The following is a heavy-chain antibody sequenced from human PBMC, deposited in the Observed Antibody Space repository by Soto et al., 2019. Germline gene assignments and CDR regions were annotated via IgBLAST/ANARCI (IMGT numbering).Heavy chain of an antibody. Sequence: SVKVSCKASGGTFSSYAISWVRQAPGQGLEWVGGIIPIFGTANYAQKFQGRVTITADKSTGTAYMELSSLRSEDTAVYYCARGGDGYNDYFDYWGQGTLVTVYS. CDR2: IIPIFGTA. J-gene: IGHJ4*02. D-gene: IGHD5-12*01. CDR3: ARGGDGYNDYFDY. V-gene: IGHV1-69*06. CDR1: GGTFSSYA.